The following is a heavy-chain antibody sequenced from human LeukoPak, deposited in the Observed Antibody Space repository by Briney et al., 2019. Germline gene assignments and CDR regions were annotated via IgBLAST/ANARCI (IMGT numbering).Heavy chain of an antibody. V-gene: IGHV1-18*01. D-gene: IGHD5-12*01. CDR3: ARESNGGYGFDY. CDR2: ISAQNGNT. CDR1: GYMFTSHG. J-gene: IGHJ4*02. Sequence: ASVKVSCKSSGYMFTSHGIHWLRQAPGQGLEWMGWISAQNGNTNYMQRFLGRITMTRDTSATTAYMELRSLKSDDTAVYYCARESNGGYGFDYWGQGTPVTVAS.